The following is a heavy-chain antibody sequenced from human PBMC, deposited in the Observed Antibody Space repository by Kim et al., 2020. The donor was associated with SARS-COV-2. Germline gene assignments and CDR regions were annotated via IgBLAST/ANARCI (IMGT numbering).Heavy chain of an antibody. V-gene: IGHV5-10-1*01. Sequence: GESLKISCKASGYSFPSYWINWVRQMPGKGLEWMGRIDPSDSYIDYNPSFQGHVTIPADKTIGTAYLQWNSLKAADTAIYYCASHRGRWMQLWHYWSLGTLVTVSS. D-gene: IGHD5-18*01. CDR3: ASHRGRWMQLWHY. CDR2: IDPSDSYI. CDR1: GYSFPSYW. J-gene: IGHJ4*02.